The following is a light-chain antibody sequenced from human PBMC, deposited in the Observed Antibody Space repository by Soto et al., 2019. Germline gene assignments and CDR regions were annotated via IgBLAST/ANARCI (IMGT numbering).Light chain of an antibody. CDR1: SSDVGAYNY. CDR3: NSYTSGTTLVV. Sequence: QSTLTQPASVSGTPGQSITISCTGTSSDVGAYNYVSWYQQHPGKAPKLMIYEVNNRPSGVSNRFSGSKSGNTASLTISGLQAEDEADYYCNSYTSGTTLVVFGGGTKLTV. V-gene: IGLV2-14*01. J-gene: IGLJ3*02. CDR2: EVN.